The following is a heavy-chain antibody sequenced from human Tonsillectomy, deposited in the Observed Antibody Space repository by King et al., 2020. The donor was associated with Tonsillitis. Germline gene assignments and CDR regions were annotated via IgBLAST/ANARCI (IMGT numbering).Heavy chain of an antibody. Sequence: EVQLVESGGGSVQPGRSLRLSCITSGFTFGDCALSWFRQAPGRGLEWVGLIRSKTYGVTTEYAASVKGRFTISRDDSENIAYLQMNSLKNEDTAVYYCTRVKSWADSDYLDYWGQGTLVTVSS. CDR1: GFTFGDCA. J-gene: IGHJ4*02. V-gene: IGHV3-49*03. CDR2: IRSKTYGVTT. CDR3: TRVKSWADSDYLDY. D-gene: IGHD3-16*01.